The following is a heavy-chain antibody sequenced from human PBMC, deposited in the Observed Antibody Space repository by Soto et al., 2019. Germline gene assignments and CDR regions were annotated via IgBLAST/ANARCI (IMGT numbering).Heavy chain of an antibody. CDR2: TYHSGST. CDR3: VRLADSSGYYHGRFDY. CDR1: GYSISRGYY. D-gene: IGHD3-22*01. J-gene: IGHJ4*02. V-gene: IGHV4-38-2*01. Sequence: SETLSLTCSVSGYSISRGYYWSWIRQPPGKGLEWIGGTYHSGSTFYNPSLKSRVTVSVDTSKNQFSLTLTSVTAADTAVYYCVRLADSSGYYHGRFDYWGQGTLVTVSS.